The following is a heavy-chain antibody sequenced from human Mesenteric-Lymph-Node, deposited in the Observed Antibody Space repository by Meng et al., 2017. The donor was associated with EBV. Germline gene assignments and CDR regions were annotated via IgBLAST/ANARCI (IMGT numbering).Heavy chain of an antibody. CDR1: GYTFTSYG. Sequence: QVQVVQSGAEVKEPGLSVNVSFKASGYTFTSYGITWVRQAPGQGLEWLGWINTNSGHPAYAQGFTGRLVFSLDTSVNTAFLQINDLKSDDTAIYYCVKDRGFGELFDFWGQGTLVTVSS. CDR2: INTNSGHP. D-gene: IGHD3-10*01. V-gene: IGHV7-4-1*02. J-gene: IGHJ4*02. CDR3: VKDRGFGELFDF.